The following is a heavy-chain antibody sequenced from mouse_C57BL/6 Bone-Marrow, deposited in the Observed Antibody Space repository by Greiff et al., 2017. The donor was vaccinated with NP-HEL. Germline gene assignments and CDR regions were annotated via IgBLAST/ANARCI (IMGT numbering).Heavy chain of an antibody. Sequence: QVQLQQSGPELVKPGASVKISCKASGYAFSSSWMNWVKQRPGKGLEWIGRIYPGDGDTNYNGKFKGKATLPADKSSRTAYMQLSGLTSDDSAVCFCARCYGSSYEADYWGQGTTLTVSS. J-gene: IGHJ2*01. CDR1: GYAFSSSW. D-gene: IGHD1-1*01. V-gene: IGHV1-82*01. CDR3: ARCYGSSYEADY. CDR2: IYPGDGDT.